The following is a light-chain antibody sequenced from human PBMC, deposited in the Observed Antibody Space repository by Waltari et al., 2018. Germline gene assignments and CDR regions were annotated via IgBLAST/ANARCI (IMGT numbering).Light chain of an antibody. CDR2: LGS. V-gene: IGKV2-28*01. Sequence: DIVMTPSPPSLPVTPGEPASISCRSSQSLLHSNGYNYLDWYLQKPGQSPQLLIYLGSNRASGVPDRFSGSGSGTDFTLKISRVEAEDVGVYYCMQALQTPPTFGQGTRLEIK. CDR3: MQALQTPPT. J-gene: IGKJ5*01. CDR1: QSLLHSNGYNY.